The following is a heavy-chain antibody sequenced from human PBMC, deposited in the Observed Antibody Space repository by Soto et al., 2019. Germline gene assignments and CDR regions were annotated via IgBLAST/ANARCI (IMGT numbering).Heavy chain of an antibody. CDR3: ARVQSLWFGELMYFDY. J-gene: IGHJ4*02. Sequence: GGSLRLSCAASGFTFSSYWMSWVRQAPGKGLEWVANIKQDGSEKYYVDSVKGRFTISRDNAKNSLYLQMNSLRAEDTAVYYCARVQSLWFGELMYFDYWGQGTLVTVSS. D-gene: IGHD3-10*01. V-gene: IGHV3-7*01. CDR1: GFTFSSYW. CDR2: IKQDGSEK.